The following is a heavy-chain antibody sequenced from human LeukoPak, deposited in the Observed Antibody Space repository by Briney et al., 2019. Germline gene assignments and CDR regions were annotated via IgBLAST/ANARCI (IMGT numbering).Heavy chain of an antibody. CDR2: ISGSGGST. D-gene: IGHD5-24*01. V-gene: IGHV3-23*01. Sequence: GGSLRLSCAASGFTFSSYAMSWVRQAPGKGLEWVSAISGSGGSTYYADSVKGRFTISRDNSKNTLYLQMNSLRAEDTAVYYCAKMWDGRWLQLGFDYWGQGTLVTVSS. J-gene: IGHJ4*02. CDR1: GFTFSSYA. CDR3: AKMWDGRWLQLGFDY.